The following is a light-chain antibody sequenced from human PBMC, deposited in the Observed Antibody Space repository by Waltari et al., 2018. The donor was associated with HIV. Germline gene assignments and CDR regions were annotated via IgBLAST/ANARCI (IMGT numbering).Light chain of an antibody. CDR2: KDT. J-gene: IGLJ3*02. CDR1: ELPKRY. CDR3: QSTDRSGTWV. V-gene: IGLV3-25*03. Sequence: YELTQPPSVSVSPGQTARITCSGSELPKRYSHWFRQKPGQPPILLIYKDTERPSGIAQRFSASKSGTTVTFTINEVQAEDEADYLCQSTDRSGTWVFGGGTRLAVL.